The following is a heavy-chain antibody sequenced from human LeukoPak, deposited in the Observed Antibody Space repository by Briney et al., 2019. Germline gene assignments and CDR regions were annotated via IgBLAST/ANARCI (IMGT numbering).Heavy chain of an antibody. D-gene: IGHD4-17*01. J-gene: IGHJ6*02. CDR1: GFAFSHYW. V-gene: IGHV3-74*03. Sequence: GGSLRLSCAASGFAFSHYWMHWVRQAPGKGLVWVSRISNDGSNTSYADSVKGRFTISRDNAKNSLYLQMNSLRAEDTAVYYCARVGVTTYGMDVWGQGTTVTVSS. CDR2: ISNDGSNT. CDR3: ARVGVTTYGMDV.